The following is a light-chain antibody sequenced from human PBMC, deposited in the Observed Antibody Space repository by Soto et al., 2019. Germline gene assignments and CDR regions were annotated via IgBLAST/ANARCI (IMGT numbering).Light chain of an antibody. CDR3: QQDGSSPPLT. V-gene: IGKV3-20*01. CDR2: CAS. Sequence: EIVLTQSPGTLSLSPGERATLSCRASQSVSSNYLAWYQQKPGQAPRLLIYCASSRATGIPDRFSGSGSGTDFTLTISRLEPEDFVVYYCQQDGSSPPLTFGGGTKVEI. CDR1: QSVSSNY. J-gene: IGKJ4*01.